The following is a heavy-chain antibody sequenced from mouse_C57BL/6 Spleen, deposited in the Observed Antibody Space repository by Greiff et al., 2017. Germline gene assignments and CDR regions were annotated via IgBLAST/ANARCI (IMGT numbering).Heavy chain of an antibody. CDR2: IDPSDSET. CDR3: ARREDSNHWYFDV. D-gene: IGHD2-5*01. Sequence: QVQLQQPGAELVRPGSSVKLSCKASGYTFTSYWMHWVKQRPIQGLEWIGNIDPSDSETPYNQKFKDKATLTVDKSSSTAYMQLSSLTSEDSAVYYLARREDSNHWYFDVWGTGTTVTVSS. CDR1: GYTFTSYW. J-gene: IGHJ1*03. V-gene: IGHV1-52*01.